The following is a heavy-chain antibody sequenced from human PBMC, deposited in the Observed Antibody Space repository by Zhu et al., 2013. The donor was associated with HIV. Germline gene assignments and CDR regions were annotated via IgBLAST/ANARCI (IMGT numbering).Heavy chain of an antibody. D-gene: IGHD3-22*01. CDR3: ARACYYDKRGWLGVRWWFDP. CDR2: IIPIFGTA. V-gene: IGHV1-69*01. CDR1: GGTFSSYA. Sequence: QVQLVQSGAEVKKPGSSVKVSCKASGGTFSSYAISWVRQAPGQGLEWMGGIIPIFGTANYAQKFQGRVTITADESTSTAYMELSSLRSEDTAVYYCARACYYDKRGWLGVRWWFDPWGQGNPGSPSPQ. J-gene: IGHJ5*02.